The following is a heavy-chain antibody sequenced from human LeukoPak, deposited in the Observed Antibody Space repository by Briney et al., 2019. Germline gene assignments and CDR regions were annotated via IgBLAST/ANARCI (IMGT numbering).Heavy chain of an antibody. CDR2: INSDGSST. V-gene: IGHV3-74*01. CDR3: ARDGCSGTSCYFIDY. Sequence: PGGSLRLSCAASGFTFSSYWMHWVRQAPGKGLVWVSRINSDGSSTSYADSVKGRFTISRDNAKNTLYLQMNSLRAEDAAVYYCARDGCSGTSCYFIDYWGQGTLVTVSS. CDR1: GFTFSSYW. D-gene: IGHD2-2*01. J-gene: IGHJ4*02.